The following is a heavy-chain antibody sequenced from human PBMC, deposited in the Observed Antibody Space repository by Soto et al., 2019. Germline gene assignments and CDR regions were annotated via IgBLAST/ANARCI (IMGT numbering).Heavy chain of an antibody. J-gene: IGHJ6*03. CDR3: ARVSWGEYCSTTSCHKYSYYYYMDV. CDR1: GGSISSYY. V-gene: IGHV4-59*01. CDR2: IYYSGST. Sequence: SSETLSLTCTVSGGSISSYYWSWIRQPPGKGLEWIGYIYYSGSTNYNPSLKSRVTISVDTSKNQFSLRLSSVTAADTAVYYCARVSWGEYCSTTSCHKYSYYYYMDVWGKGTKVTVSS. D-gene: IGHD2-2*01.